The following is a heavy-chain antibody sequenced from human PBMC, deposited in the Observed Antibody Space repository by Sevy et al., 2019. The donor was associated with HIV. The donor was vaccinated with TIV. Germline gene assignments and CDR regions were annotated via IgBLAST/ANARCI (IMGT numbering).Heavy chain of an antibody. D-gene: IGHD6-13*01. CDR2: IRSKGNSYAT. V-gene: IGHV3-73*01. CDR3: TRGGAMDSSSWYDYFDY. Sequence: GGSLRLSCAASGFTFSGSAMQWVRQASGKGLEWVGRIRSKGNSYATAYAASEKGRFTISRDDSKNTVYLQMNSLKTEDTAVYYCTRGGAMDSSSWYDYFDYWGQGALVTVSS. J-gene: IGHJ4*02. CDR1: GFTFSGSA.